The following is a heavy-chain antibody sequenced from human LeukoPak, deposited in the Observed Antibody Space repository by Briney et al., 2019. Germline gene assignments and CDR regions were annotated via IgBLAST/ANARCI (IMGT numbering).Heavy chain of an antibody. V-gene: IGHV3-11*04. D-gene: IGHD3-3*01. CDR3: ARLRFFPFYYMDV. CDR2: ISSSGSTI. J-gene: IGHJ6*03. Sequence: GGSLRLSCAASGFTFDDYGMSWIRQAPGKGLEWVSYISSSGSTIYYADSVKGRFTISRDNAKNSLYLQMNSLRAEDTAVYYCARLRFFPFYYMDVWGKGTTVTVSS. CDR1: GFTFDDYG.